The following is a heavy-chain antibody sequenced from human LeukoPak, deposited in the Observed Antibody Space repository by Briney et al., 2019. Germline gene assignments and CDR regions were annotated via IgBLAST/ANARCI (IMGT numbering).Heavy chain of an antibody. D-gene: IGHD5-18*01. J-gene: IGHJ4*02. CDR3: ARGGTAMDPVDY. CDR1: GGSISSGPYF. Sequence: QASQTLSLTCSVSGGSISSGPYFWSWIRQSPGQGLEWIGYIWPSGSTNYNPSLKSRVTISVDTSKNQFSLKLSSVTAADTAVYYCARGGTAMDPVDYWGQGTLVTVSS. CDR2: IWPSGST. V-gene: IGHV4-30-2*05.